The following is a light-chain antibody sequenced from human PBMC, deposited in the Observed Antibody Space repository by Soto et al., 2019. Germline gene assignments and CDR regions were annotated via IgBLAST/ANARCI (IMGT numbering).Light chain of an antibody. V-gene: IGLV1-51*01. J-gene: IGLJ1*01. CDR1: SSNIGNTF. CDR3: ASWDNRLNTYV. CDR2: DND. Sequence: QSVLTQPPSVSAAPGQKVTVSCSGSSSNIGNTFVSWYQQSPGTAPKLLISDNDKRPSGIPDRFSGSKSGTSATLGIAGLQSGDKADYYCASWDNRLNTYVFGSGTKLTVL.